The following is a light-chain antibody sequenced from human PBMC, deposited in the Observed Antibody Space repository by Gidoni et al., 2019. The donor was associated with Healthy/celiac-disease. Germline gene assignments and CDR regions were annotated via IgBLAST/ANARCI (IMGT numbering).Light chain of an antibody. CDR3: QQRSNWPWT. V-gene: IGKV3-11*01. CDR2: DAS. Sequence: EIVLTQSPATLSLSPGERATPSCRASQSVSSYLAWYQQKPGQAPRLLIYDASNRATGIPARFSGSGSGTDFTLTISSLEPEDFAVYYCQQRSNWPWTFXXXTKVEIK. CDR1: QSVSSY. J-gene: IGKJ1*01.